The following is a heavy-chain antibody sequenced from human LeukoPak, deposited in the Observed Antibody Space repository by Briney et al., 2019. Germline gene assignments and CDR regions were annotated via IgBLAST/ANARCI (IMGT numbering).Heavy chain of an antibody. Sequence: GGSLRLSCAASGFTFSSYAMHWVRQAPGKGLEWVAVISYDGSNKYYADSVKGRFTISRDNSKNTLYLQMNSLRAEDTAVYYCAKVVRWCGEFHEYYFDYWAREPWSPSPQ. D-gene: IGHD3-10*01. CDR1: GFTFSSYA. CDR2: ISYDGSNK. J-gene: IGHJ4*02. CDR3: AKVVRWCGEFHEYYFDY. V-gene: IGHV3-30-3*01.